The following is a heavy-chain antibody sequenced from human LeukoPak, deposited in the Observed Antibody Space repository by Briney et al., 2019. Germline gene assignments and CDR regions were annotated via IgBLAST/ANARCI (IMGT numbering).Heavy chain of an antibody. D-gene: IGHD4-11*01. V-gene: IGHV4-34*01. Sequence: SETLSLTCAVYGGSFSGYYWSWIRQPPGKGLEWIGEINHSGSTNYNPSLKSRVTISVDTSKNQFSLKLSSVTAADTAVYYCAREEDYSNSGYWYFDLWGRGTLVTVPS. J-gene: IGHJ2*01. CDR3: AREEDYSNSGYWYFDL. CDR2: INHSGST. CDR1: GGSFSGYY.